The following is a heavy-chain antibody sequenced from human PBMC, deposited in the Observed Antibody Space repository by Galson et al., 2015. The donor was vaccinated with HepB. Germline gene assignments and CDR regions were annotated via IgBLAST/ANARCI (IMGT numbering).Heavy chain of an antibody. Sequence: SLRLSCAASGFTFSSYAMSWVRQAPGKGLEWVSAISGSGGSTYYADSVKGRFTISRDNSKNTLYLQKNSLRAEDTAVYYCAKARDWAYYFYYWGQGTLVTVSS. CDR1: GFTFSSYA. J-gene: IGHJ4*02. CDR3: AKARDWAYYFYY. D-gene: IGHD3/OR15-3a*01. V-gene: IGHV3-23*01. CDR2: ISGSGGST.